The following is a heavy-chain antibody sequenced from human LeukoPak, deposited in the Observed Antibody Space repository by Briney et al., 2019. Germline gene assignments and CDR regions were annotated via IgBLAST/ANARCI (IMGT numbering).Heavy chain of an antibody. Sequence: SETRSLTCAVYGGSFSGYYWSWIRQPPGNGLEWIGEINHSGSTNYNPSLKRRVTISVDTSKNQFSLKLSSVTAADTAVYYCAVGAVAGGPFDYWGQGTLVTVSS. D-gene: IGHD6-19*01. CDR1: GGSFSGYY. V-gene: IGHV4-34*01. CDR3: AVGAVAGGPFDY. CDR2: INHSGST. J-gene: IGHJ4*02.